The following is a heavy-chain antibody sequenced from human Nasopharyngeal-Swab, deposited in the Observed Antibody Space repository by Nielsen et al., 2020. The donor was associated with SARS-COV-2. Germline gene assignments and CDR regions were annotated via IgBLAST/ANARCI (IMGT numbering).Heavy chain of an antibody. CDR3: ARGHYGSGSYRDY. J-gene: IGHJ4*02. CDR1: GGSFSGYY. V-gene: IGHV4-34*01. Sequence: GSLRLSCAVYGGSFSGYYWSWIRQPPGKGLEWIGEINHSGSTNYNPSLKSRVTISVDTSKNQFSLKLSSVTAADTAVYYCARGHYGSGSYRDYWGQGTLVTVSS. CDR2: INHSGST. D-gene: IGHD3-10*01.